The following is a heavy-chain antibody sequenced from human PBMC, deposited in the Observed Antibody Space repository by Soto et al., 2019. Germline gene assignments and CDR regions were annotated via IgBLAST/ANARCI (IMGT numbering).Heavy chain of an antibody. D-gene: IGHD3-3*01. Sequence: ASVKVSCKASGYTFTSYDINWVRQATGQGLEWMGWMNPNSGDTGYAQKFQGRVTMTRNTSISTACMELSSLRSEDTAVYYCARGLGIFGVVKGYWGQGTLVTVSS. CDR3: ARGLGIFGVVKGY. CDR1: GYTFTSYD. J-gene: IGHJ4*02. CDR2: MNPNSGDT. V-gene: IGHV1-8*01.